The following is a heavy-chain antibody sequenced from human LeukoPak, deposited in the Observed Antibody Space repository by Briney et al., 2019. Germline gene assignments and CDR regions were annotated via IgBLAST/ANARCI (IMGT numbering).Heavy chain of an antibody. CDR3: ARDRAVAAAGSDTGYYGMDV. CDR2: IYYSGST. D-gene: IGHD6-13*01. V-gene: IGHV4-31*03. CDR1: GGSISSGGYY. J-gene: IGHJ6*02. Sequence: SETLSLTCTVSGGSISSGGYYWSWIRQHPGKGLEWIGYIYYSGSTYYNPSLKSRVTISVDTSKNQFSLKLSSVTAADTAVYYCARDRAVAAAGSDTGYYGMDVWGQGTTVTVSS.